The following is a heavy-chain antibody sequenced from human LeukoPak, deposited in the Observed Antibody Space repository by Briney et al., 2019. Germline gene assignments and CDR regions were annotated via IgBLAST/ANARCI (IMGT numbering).Heavy chain of an antibody. CDR2: IYPGDSDT. CDR3: ARHTEGTHLPLDY. CDR1: GYRFTNYW. V-gene: IGHV5-51*01. Sequence: GESLKISCKGSGYRFTNYWIGWVRQMPGKGLEWMGIIYPGDSDTRYSPSFQGQVTISADKSISTAYLQWSSLKASDTAMYYCARHTEGTHLPLDYWGQGTLVTVSS. J-gene: IGHJ4*02. D-gene: IGHD1-1*01.